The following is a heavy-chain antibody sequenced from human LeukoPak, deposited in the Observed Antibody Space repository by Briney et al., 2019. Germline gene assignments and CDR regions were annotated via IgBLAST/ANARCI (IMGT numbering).Heavy chain of an antibody. D-gene: IGHD4/OR15-4a*01. Sequence: GGSLRLSCAASGFPFSSHDMHWVRHAPGKTLEWVSVIGADGDIYYSVSVKGRFTISRENAKNSLYLQMNSLRAEDTAVYYCARRAGAYSHPYDYWGQGTLVTVSS. V-gene: IGHV3-13*01. CDR3: ARRAGAYSHPYDY. CDR1: GFPFSSHD. CDR2: IGADGDI. J-gene: IGHJ4*02.